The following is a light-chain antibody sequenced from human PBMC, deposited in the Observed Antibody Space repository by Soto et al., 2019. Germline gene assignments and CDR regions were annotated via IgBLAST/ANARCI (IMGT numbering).Light chain of an antibody. J-gene: IGKJ1*01. Sequence: AIQMTQSPSSLSASVGDRVTITCRASQGIRDDLGWYQQKPGKAPKLLIYAASSLRSGVPSRFSGSGFGADFTLTISSLQPEDSATYYCLQDYNYPRTFGQGTKVEIK. V-gene: IGKV1-6*01. CDR3: LQDYNYPRT. CDR2: AAS. CDR1: QGIRDD.